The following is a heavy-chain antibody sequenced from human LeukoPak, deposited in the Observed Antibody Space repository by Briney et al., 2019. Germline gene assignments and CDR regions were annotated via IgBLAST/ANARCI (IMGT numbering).Heavy chain of an antibody. CDR3: ARTAYFDWLSPYYFDY. V-gene: IGHV4-59*01. CDR2: IYYSGST. Sequence: SETLSLTCAVYGGSFSGYYWSWIRQPPGKGLEWIGYIYYSGSTNYNPSLKSRVTISVDTSKNQFSLKLSSVTAADTAVYYCARTAYFDWLSPYYFDYWGQGTLVTVSS. J-gene: IGHJ4*02. CDR1: GGSFSGYY. D-gene: IGHD3-9*01.